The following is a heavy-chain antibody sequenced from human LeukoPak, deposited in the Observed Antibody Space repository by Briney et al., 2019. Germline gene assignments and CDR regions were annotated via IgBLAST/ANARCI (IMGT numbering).Heavy chain of an antibody. Sequence: SETLSLTCAVYGGSFSGYYWSWIRQPPGKGLEWIGEINHSGSTNYNPSLKSRVTISVDTSKNQFSLKLSSVTAADTAVYYCARPYCSAGNCYSNFDSWGQGTLVTVSS. CDR3: ARPYCSAGNCYSNFDS. CDR2: INHSGST. V-gene: IGHV4-34*01. CDR1: GGSFSGYY. J-gene: IGHJ4*02. D-gene: IGHD2-15*01.